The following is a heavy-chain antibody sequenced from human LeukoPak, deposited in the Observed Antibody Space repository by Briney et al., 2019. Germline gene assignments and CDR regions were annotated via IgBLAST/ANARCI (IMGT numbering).Heavy chain of an antibody. CDR1: GGSISNYY. Sequence: SETLSLTCTVSGGSISNYYWSWIRQPPGKGLEWIGEINHSGSTNYNPSLKSRVTISVDTSKNQFSLKLSSVTAADTAVYYCARGGSGITIFGVVIRNWFDPWGQGTLVTVSS. CDR2: INHSGST. V-gene: IGHV4-34*01. CDR3: ARGGSGITIFGVVIRNWFDP. D-gene: IGHD3-3*01. J-gene: IGHJ5*02.